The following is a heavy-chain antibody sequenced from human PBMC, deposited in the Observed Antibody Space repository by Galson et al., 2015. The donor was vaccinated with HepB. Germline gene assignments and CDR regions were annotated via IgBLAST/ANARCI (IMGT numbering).Heavy chain of an antibody. D-gene: IGHD3-16*02. J-gene: IGHJ6*03. V-gene: IGHV3-11*01. CDR3: ARGPRDSYRSPFGYYYYMDV. Sequence: SLRLSCAASGFTFSDYYMSWIRQAPGKGLEWVSYISSSGSTIYYADSVKGRFTISRDNAKNSLYLQMNSLRAEDTAVYYCARGPRDSYRSPFGYYYYMDVWGKGTTVTVSS. CDR1: GFTFSDYY. CDR2: ISSSGSTI.